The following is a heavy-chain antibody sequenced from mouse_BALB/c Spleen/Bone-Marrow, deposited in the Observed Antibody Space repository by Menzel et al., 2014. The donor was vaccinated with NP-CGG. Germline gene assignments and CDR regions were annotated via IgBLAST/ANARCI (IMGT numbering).Heavy chain of an antibody. CDR3: ARIYDGYYGGFFDY. CDR2: IHPSDSET. CDR1: GYSFTSYW. V-gene: IGHV1-61*01. D-gene: IGHD2-3*01. J-gene: IGHJ2*01. Sequence: VQLVESGAELVRPGASVKLSCKASGYSFTSYWMNWVKQRPGQGLEWIGMIHPSDSETRLNQKFKDKATLTVDKSSSTAYMQLSSPTSEDSAVYYRARIYDGYYGGFFDYWGQGTTLTASS.